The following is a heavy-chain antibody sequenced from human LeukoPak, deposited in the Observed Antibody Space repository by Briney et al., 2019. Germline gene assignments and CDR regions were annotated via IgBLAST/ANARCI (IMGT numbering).Heavy chain of an antibody. CDR2: IYYSGST. J-gene: IGHJ4*02. CDR3: AGYSSTYSRFDY. Sequence: SETLSLTCAVYGGSFSDYNWSWIRQPPGKGLEWIGYIYYSGSTDYNPSLKSRVTISVDTSKNQFSLKLSSVTAADTAVYYCAGYSSTYSRFDYWGQGTLVTVSS. D-gene: IGHD3-22*01. V-gene: IGHV4-30-4*01. CDR1: GGSFSDYN.